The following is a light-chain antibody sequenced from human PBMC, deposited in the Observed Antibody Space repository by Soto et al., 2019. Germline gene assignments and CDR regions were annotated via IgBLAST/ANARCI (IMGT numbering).Light chain of an antibody. J-gene: IGKJ4*01. CDR2: TVS. CDR1: QSVSSS. V-gene: IGKV3-15*01. CDR3: QQYYKWPLT. Sequence: EIVMTQSPATLSLPPGERATLSCRASQSVSSSLAWYQQKPGQSPRLLIYTVSTRATGIPARFSGSGSGTEFTLTISSLQSEDFAVYYCQQYYKWPLTFGGGTEVEIK.